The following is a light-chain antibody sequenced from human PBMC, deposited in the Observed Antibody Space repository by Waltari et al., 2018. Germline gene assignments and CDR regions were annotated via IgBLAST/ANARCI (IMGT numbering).Light chain of an antibody. V-gene: IGLV1-44*01. CDR1: NSNTGSRD. CDR3: ATWDDRLNWV. CDR2: GNN. Sequence: QSILTQSPSASGTPGQRVTLSCSGSNSNTGSRDVTWYQQLPGMAPKLVMYGNNQRPSGVPDRFSGSKSGTSASLAISGLQSEDEADYYCATWDDRLNWVFGGGTKLTVL. J-gene: IGLJ3*02.